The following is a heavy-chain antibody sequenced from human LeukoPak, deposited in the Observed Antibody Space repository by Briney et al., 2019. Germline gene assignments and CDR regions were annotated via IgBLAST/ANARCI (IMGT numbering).Heavy chain of an antibody. Sequence: GGSLRLSCAASGFSFSTYWMHWVRQAPGKGLVWVSRMKTGETTITYADSVKGRFTISRDDAKNPLYLQMNSLRVDDTAVYYCATSAIGPIFASWGQGTLVTVSS. CDR1: GFSFSTYW. J-gene: IGHJ4*02. D-gene: IGHD3-22*01. V-gene: IGHV3-74*01. CDR2: MKTGETTI. CDR3: ATSAIGPIFAS.